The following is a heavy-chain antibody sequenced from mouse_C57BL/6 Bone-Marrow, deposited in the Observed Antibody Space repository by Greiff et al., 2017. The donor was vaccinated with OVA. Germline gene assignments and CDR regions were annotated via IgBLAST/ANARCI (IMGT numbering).Heavy chain of an antibody. Sequence: QVQLKESGAELVRPGASVKLSCKASGYTFTDYYINWVKQRPGQGLEWIARIYPGSGNTYYNEKFKGKATLTAEKSSSTAYMQLSSLTSEDSAVYFCARQVYYYGWYFDVWGTGTTVTVSS. CDR1: GYTFTDYY. D-gene: IGHD1-1*01. CDR2: IYPGSGNT. J-gene: IGHJ1*03. V-gene: IGHV1-76*01. CDR3: ARQVYYYGWYFDV.